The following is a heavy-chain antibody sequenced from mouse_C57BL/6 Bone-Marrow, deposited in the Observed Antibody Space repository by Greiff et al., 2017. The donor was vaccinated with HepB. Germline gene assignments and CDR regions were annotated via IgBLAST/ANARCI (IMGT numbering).Heavy chain of an antibody. Sequence: VQLQQPGAELVRPGSSVKLSCKASGYTFTSYWMDWVKQRPGQGLEWIGNIYPSDSETHYNQKFKDKATLTVDKSSSTAYMQLSSLTSEDSAVYYCARWNYGSSYYAMDYWGQGTSVTVSS. V-gene: IGHV1-61*01. J-gene: IGHJ4*01. D-gene: IGHD1-1*01. CDR3: ARWNYGSSYYAMDY. CDR2: IYPSDSET. CDR1: GYTFTSYW.